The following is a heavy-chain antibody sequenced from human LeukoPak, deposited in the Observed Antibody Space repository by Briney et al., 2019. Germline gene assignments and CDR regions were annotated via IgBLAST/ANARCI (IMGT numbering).Heavy chain of an antibody. CDR1: GFTFSTYG. Sequence: GGSLRLSCAAPGFTFSTYGMNWVRQAPGKGLEWVSTISRSGDITYYADSMKGRFTISRDNSKNTLYLQMNSLRAEDTAIYYCATGSTSVAGTKYWGQGILVTVSS. CDR3: ATGSTSVAGTKY. V-gene: IGHV3-23*01. J-gene: IGHJ4*02. CDR2: ISRSGDIT. D-gene: IGHD6-19*01.